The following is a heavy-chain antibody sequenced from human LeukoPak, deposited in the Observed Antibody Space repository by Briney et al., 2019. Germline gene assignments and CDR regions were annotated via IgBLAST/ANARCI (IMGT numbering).Heavy chain of an antibody. CDR3: ARALESIVVVPAGDY. J-gene: IGHJ4*02. D-gene: IGHD2-2*01. Sequence: PGGSLRLSCAASGFPFSSYSMNWVRQAPGKGLEWISYISGSRSTIYYADSVKGRFTISRDSAKNSLFLQMNSLRAEDTAVYYCARALESIVVVPAGDYWGQGTLVTVSS. CDR1: GFPFSSYS. CDR2: ISGSRSTI. V-gene: IGHV3-48*01.